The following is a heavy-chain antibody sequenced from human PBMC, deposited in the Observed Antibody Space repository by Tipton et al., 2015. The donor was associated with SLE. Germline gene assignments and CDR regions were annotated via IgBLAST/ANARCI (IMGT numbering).Heavy chain of an antibody. CDR2: ISSSSTYI. D-gene: IGHD1-26*01. Sequence: SLRLSCAASGFTFSSYSMSWVRQAPGKGLEWVSSISSSSTYIYYADSVKGRFTISRDIAKNSLYLQMNSLRAEDTAMYYCTPPIGVGGRMPHWGQGTLVTVSS. CDR1: GFTFSSYS. V-gene: IGHV3-21*03. J-gene: IGHJ4*02. CDR3: TPPIGVGGRMPH.